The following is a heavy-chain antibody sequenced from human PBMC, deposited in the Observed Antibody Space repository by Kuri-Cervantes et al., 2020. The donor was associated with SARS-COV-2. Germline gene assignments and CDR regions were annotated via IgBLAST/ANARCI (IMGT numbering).Heavy chain of an antibody. J-gene: IGHJ4*02. V-gene: IGHV3-74*01. CDR3: ARVAGDPYYFDY. D-gene: IGHD7-27*01. CDR1: GFTFSSYW. Sequence: GGSLRLSCAASGFTFSSYWMHWVRQAPGKGLVWVSRINSDGSSTSYADSVKGRFTISRDDAKNTLYLQMNSLRAEDTAVYYCARVAGDPYYFDYWGQGTLVTVSS. CDR2: INSDGSST.